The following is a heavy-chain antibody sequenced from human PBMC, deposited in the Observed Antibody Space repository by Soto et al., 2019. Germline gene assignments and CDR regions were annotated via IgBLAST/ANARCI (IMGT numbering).Heavy chain of an antibody. Sequence: RGDSQNVSCTGWGNTFATYWIGWVHQTRGKGLEWMGIIYPRYSYTRYSPSFQGQVTIAADKSIRTAYLQWTNLKASDTAMYFCARQTPVVRVFDYWGQGTPVTVS. CDR3: ARQTPVVRVFDY. V-gene: IGHV5-51*07. CDR1: GNTFATYW. CDR2: IYPRYSYT. J-gene: IGHJ4*02. D-gene: IGHD2-15*01.